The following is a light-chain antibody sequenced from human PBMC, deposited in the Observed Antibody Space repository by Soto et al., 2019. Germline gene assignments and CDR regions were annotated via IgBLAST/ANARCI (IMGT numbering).Light chain of an antibody. CDR3: QQYNSFPS. CDR1: QDISGW. CDR2: DAS. V-gene: IGKV1-5*01. Sequence: DIQMTQSPSTPSASVGDKITITCRASQDISGWLAWYQQKPGEAPKLLISDASNLGSGVPSRFSGSGSGTDFTLTISSLKPDDFATYYCQQYNSFPSFGQGTKV. J-gene: IGKJ1*01.